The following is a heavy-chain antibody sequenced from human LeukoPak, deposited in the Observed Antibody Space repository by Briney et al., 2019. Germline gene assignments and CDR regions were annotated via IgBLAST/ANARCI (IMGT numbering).Heavy chain of an antibody. D-gene: IGHD3-16*02. CDR1: GFTLSNYW. J-gene: IGHJ4*02. Sequence: PGGSLRLSCVASGFTLSNYWMHWVRQAPGKGLVWVSRINGDDSIVNYADPVKGRFTISRGNAKKTLYLQMNSLRDEDTAVYYCARRTKYYYVWGTFRPYWGQGTLVTVSS. CDR2: INGDDSIV. CDR3: ARRTKYYYVWGTFRPY. V-gene: IGHV3-74*01.